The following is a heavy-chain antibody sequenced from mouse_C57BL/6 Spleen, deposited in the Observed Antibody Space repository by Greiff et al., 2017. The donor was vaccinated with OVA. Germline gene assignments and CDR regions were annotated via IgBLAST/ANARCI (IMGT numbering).Heavy chain of an antibody. CDR1: GYTFTDYE. D-gene: IGHD2-5*01. CDR2: IDPETGGT. CDR3: TDYSNYNYFDY. V-gene: IGHV1-15*01. Sequence: QVQLQQSGAELVRPGASVTLSCKASGYTFTDYEMHWVKQTPVHGLEWIGAIDPETGGTAYNQKFKGKAILTADKSSSTAYMELRSLTSEDSAVYYCTDYSNYNYFDYWGQGTTLTVSS. J-gene: IGHJ2*01.